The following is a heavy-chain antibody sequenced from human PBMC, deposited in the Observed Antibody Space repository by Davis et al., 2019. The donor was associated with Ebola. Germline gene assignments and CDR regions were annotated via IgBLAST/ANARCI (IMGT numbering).Heavy chain of an antibody. CDR3: ARIPLGYSNYVGNWFDP. V-gene: IGHV4-61*01. J-gene: IGHJ5*02. D-gene: IGHD4-11*01. CDR1: GGSISSSSYY. CDR2: IYYSGST. Sequence: SETLSLTCTVSGGSISSSSYYWSWIRQPPGKGLEWIGYIYYSGSTNYNPSLKSRVTISVDTSKNQFSLKLSSVTAADTAVYYCARIPLGYSNYVGNWFDPWGQGTLVTVSS.